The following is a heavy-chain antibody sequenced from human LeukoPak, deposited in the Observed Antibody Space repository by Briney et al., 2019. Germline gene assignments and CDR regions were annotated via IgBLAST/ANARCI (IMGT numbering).Heavy chain of an antibody. CDR1: GGSISSGDYY. Sequence: SETLSLICTVSGGSISSGDYYSSWIRQPPGKGLEWIGSIFYSGSTYYNPSLKSRVTISVDTSKNQFSLKLSSVTAADTAVYYCARPDYYDSCGFYAFDIWGQGTMVTVSS. CDR2: IFYSGST. V-gene: IGHV4-39*01. CDR3: ARPDYYDSCGFYAFDI. J-gene: IGHJ3*02. D-gene: IGHD3-22*01.